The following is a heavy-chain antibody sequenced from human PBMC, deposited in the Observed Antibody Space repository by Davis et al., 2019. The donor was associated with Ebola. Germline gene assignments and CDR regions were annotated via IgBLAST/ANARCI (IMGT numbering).Heavy chain of an antibody. D-gene: IGHD5-18*01. V-gene: IGHV1-69*04. CDR3: ARDVDTAMAGDY. CDR1: GGTFSSYA. J-gene: IGHJ4*02. CDR2: IIPILGIA. Sequence: AASVKVSCKASGGTFSSYAINWVRQAPGQGLEWMGRIIPILGIANYAQKFQGRVTITADKSTSTAYMELSSLRSEDTAVYYCARDVDTAMAGDYWGQGTLVTVSS.